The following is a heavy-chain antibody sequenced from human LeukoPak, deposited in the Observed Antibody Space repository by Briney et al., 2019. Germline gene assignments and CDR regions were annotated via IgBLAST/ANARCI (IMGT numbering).Heavy chain of an antibody. Sequence: SETLSLTCTVSGGSISSYYWCWIRQPPGKGLEWIGYIYYSGSTNYNPSLKSRVTISVDTSKNQFSLKLSSVTAADTAVYYCARVRDAWYFDLWGRGTLVTVSS. CDR2: IYYSGST. J-gene: IGHJ2*01. CDR3: ARVRDAWYFDL. V-gene: IGHV4-59*01. CDR1: GGSISSYY.